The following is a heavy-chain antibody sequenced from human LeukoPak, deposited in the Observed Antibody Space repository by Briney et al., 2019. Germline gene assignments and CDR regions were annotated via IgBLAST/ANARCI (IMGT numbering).Heavy chain of an antibody. J-gene: IGHJ3*02. CDR3: ARDYGDYGSHWDAFDI. CDR1: GYTFTDYY. CDR2: ISPNSGGT. Sequence: ASVKVSCKASGYTFTDYYIHWVRQAPGQGREWMGWISPNSGGTKYAQKFQGRVTMTRDTSISTVYMELSRLRSDDTAVYYCARDYGDYGSHWDAFDIWGQGTMVTVSS. D-gene: IGHD4-17*01. V-gene: IGHV1-2*02.